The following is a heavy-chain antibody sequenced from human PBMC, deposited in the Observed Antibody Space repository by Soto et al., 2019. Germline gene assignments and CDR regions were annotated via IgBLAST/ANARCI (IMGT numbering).Heavy chain of an antibody. CDR3: AGLYPYESSGYHLNY. D-gene: IGHD3-22*01. Sequence: PSETLSLTCAVYGGSFSGYYWSWIRQPPGKGLEWIGEINHSGSTNYNPSLKSRVTISVDTSKNQFSLKLRSVTAADTAVFYCAGLYPYESSGYHLNYWGQGARVTVSS. V-gene: IGHV4-34*01. CDR1: GGSFSGYY. CDR2: INHSGST. J-gene: IGHJ4*02.